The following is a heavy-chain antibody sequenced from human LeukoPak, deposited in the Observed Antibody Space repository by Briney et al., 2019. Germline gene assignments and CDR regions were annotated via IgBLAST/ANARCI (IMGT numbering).Heavy chain of an antibody. Sequence: GASVKVSCKASGYTFTSYAMHWVRQAPGQRLEWMGWINAGNGNTKYSQKFQGRVTITRDTSASTAYMELSSLRSEDTAVYYCAREGVVATITYNWFDPWGQGTLVTVSS. V-gene: IGHV1-3*01. CDR1: GYTFTSYA. J-gene: IGHJ5*02. CDR2: INAGNGNT. D-gene: IGHD5-12*01. CDR3: AREGVVATITYNWFDP.